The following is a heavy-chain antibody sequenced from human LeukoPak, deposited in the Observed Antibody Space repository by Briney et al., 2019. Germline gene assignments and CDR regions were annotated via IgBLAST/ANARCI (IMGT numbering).Heavy chain of an antibody. D-gene: IGHD3-22*01. CDR3: ARASRGYYDSSGYYRSFDY. J-gene: IGHJ4*02. V-gene: IGHV3-48*03. CDR2: IISSGSTI. Sequence: GGSLRLSCAASGFTFSSYEMNWVRQAPGKGLEWVSYIISSGSTIYYADSVKGRFTISRDNAKNSLYLQMNSLRAEDTAVYYCARASRGYYDSSGYYRSFDYWGQGTLVTVSS. CDR1: GFTFSSYE.